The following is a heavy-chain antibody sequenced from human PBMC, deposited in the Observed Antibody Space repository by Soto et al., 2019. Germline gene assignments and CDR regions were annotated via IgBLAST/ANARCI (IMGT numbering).Heavy chain of an antibody. CDR3: AKDPRIGIAVAGVFDY. D-gene: IGHD6-19*01. J-gene: IGHJ4*02. CDR1: GFTFSTYA. Sequence: PGGSLRLSCAASGFTFSTYAMSWVRQAPGKGLEWVSAISGSGGSTYYADSVKGRFTISRDNSKNTLYLQKNSLRAEDTAVYYCAKDPRIGIAVAGVFDYWGQGTLVTVSS. CDR2: ISGSGGST. V-gene: IGHV3-23*01.